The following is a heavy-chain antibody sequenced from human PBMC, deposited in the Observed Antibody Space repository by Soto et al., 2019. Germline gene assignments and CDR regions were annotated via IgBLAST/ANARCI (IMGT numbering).Heavy chain of an antibody. CDR3: PRGDDFWSGYYYPYGMDV. CDR2: ISFDGSYK. D-gene: IGHD3-3*01. J-gene: IGHJ6*02. V-gene: IGHV3-30-3*01. Sequence: PGGSLRLSCAASGFIFSSYAMHWVRQAPGKGLEWVAVISFDGSYKYYADSVKGRFTISRDNSKNTLCLQMNSLRAEDTAVYYCPRGDDFWSGYYYPYGMDVWGQGTTVTVSS. CDR1: GFIFSSYA.